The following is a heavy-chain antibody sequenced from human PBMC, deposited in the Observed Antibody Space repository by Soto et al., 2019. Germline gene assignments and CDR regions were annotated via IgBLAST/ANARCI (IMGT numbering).Heavy chain of an antibody. D-gene: IGHD6-19*01. Sequence: PGGSLGLSCEASGFIVSDNYMIWVRQAPGKGLEWVSIIYSGGLTYYADSVKGRFTISRHNSENTLYLQMNTLRPEDTAVYYCARVQSSSHGRFYYHYYMDVWGKGTTVSVSS. J-gene: IGHJ6*03. V-gene: IGHV3-53*04. CDR1: GFIVSDNY. CDR2: IYSGGLT. CDR3: ARVQSSSHGRFYYHYYMDV.